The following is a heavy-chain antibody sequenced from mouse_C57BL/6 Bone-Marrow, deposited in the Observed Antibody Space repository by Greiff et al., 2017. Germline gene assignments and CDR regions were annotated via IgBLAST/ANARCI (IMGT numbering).Heavy chain of an antibody. Sequence: VQLLQSGAELVRPGASVKLSCKASGFTFTSYGISWVKQRTGQGLEWIGEICPRSGNTYYKEKVKGKITMTADNYSSTAYMELRSLTSEDSAVYCCTRWGCYSNYAYYWGQGTTLTVSS. CDR3: TRWGCYSNYAYY. V-gene: IGHV1-81*01. CDR1: GFTFTSYG. J-gene: IGHJ2*01. CDR2: ICPRSGNT. D-gene: IGHD2-5*01.